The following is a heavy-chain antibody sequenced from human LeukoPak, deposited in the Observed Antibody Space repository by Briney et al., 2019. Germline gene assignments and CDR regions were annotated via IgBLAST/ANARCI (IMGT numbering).Heavy chain of an antibody. CDR3: AREPRRGHWFDP. V-gene: IGHV1-2*02. CDR1: GYTFTGYY. CDR2: INPNSGGT. Sequence: ASVKVSCKASGYTFTGYYMHWVRQAPGQGLEWMGWINPNSGGTNYAQKFQGRVTMTRDTSISTAHMELSRLRSDDTAVYYCAREPRRGHWFDPWGQGTLVTVSS. J-gene: IGHJ5*02.